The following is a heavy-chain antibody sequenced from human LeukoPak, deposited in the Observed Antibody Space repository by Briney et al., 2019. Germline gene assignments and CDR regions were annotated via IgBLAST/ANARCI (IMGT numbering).Heavy chain of an antibody. Sequence: GESLKISCKGSGYSFTNYWTGWVRQMPGKGLELMGIIYPGDSDTRYSPSFQGQVTISADKSITTAYLQWSSLKASDTAMFYCARQRATYYDFWSGPRFPFDYWGQGTLVTVSS. V-gene: IGHV5-51*01. D-gene: IGHD3-3*01. CDR2: IYPGDSDT. J-gene: IGHJ4*02. CDR1: GYSFTNYW. CDR3: ARQRATYYDFWSGPRFPFDY.